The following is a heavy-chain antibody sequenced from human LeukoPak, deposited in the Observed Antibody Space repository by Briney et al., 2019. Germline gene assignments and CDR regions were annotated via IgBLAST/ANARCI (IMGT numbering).Heavy chain of an antibody. D-gene: IGHD5-18*01. CDR3: ARGELWLDY. CDR1: GGSFSTYY. V-gene: IGHV4-34*01. CDR2: ISHSGRT. J-gene: IGHJ4*02. Sequence: SETLSLTCAVYGGSFSTYYWTWIRQPPGKGLEWIGEISHSGRTDYNPSLKSRVTMSVDTSKNLFSLKVSSVTAADTAVYYCARGELWLDYWGRGTLVTVSS.